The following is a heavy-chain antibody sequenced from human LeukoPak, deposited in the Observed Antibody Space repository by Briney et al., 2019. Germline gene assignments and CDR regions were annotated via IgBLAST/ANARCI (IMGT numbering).Heavy chain of an antibody. J-gene: IGHJ4*02. V-gene: IGHV4-59*01. Sequence: SETLSLTCSGSGGSISSYYWSWIRQPPGKGLEWIGYLYYTGSTKYNPSLKGRVTISADTSKNQISLKLSSVTAADTAVYYCAREYYGGTFDYWGQGTLVTVSS. CDR3: AREYYGGTFDY. CDR1: GGSISSYY. D-gene: IGHD4-23*01. CDR2: LYYTGST.